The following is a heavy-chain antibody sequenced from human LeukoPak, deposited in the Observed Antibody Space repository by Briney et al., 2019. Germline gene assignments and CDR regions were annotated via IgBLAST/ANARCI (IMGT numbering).Heavy chain of an antibody. CDR2: IKHDGSEN. V-gene: IGHV3-7*05. CDR3: ARGRYCSGGSCYGDY. Sequence: GGSLRLSCAASGFTFSSYAMNWVRQAPGKGLDWVANIKHDGSENYYVDSVKGRFTISRDNAKNSLYLQMNSLRAEDTAVYYCARGRYCSGGSCYGDYWGQGTLVTVSS. CDR1: GFTFSSYA. J-gene: IGHJ4*02. D-gene: IGHD2-15*01.